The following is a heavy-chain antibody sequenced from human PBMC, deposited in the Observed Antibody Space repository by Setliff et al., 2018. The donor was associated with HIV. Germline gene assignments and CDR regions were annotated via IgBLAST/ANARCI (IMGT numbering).Heavy chain of an antibody. D-gene: IGHD3-3*01. V-gene: IGHV7-4-1*02. CDR1: GYTFTTYA. J-gene: IGHJ5*02. Sequence: ASVKVSCKASGYTFTTYAMNWVRQAPGQGPEWMGWINTNTGNPTYAQGFTGRFVFSLDTSVSTAYLQISSLKAEDTAVYYCARNYYDVWSLSCGGWFDPWGQGTLVTVSS. CDR3: ARNYYDVWSLSCGGWFDP. CDR2: INTNTGNP.